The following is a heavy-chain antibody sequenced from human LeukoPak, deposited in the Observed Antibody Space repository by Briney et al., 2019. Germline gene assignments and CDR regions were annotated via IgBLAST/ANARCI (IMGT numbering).Heavy chain of an antibody. D-gene: IGHD3-16*02. CDR2: TYYSGSI. CDR3: TRLSLGELSFDY. J-gene: IGHJ4*02. CDR1: GGSISSYY. V-gene: IGHV4-59*01. Sequence: PSETLSLTCTVSGGSISSYYWSWIRQPPGKGLEWIGYTYYSGSINYNPSLKSRVTISVDRSKNQFSLKLSSVTAADTAVYYCTRLSLGELSFDYWGQGTLVTVSS.